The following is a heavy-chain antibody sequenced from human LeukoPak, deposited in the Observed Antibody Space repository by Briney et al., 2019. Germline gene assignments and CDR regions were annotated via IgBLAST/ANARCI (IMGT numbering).Heavy chain of an antibody. D-gene: IGHD4-23*01. V-gene: IGHV3-23*01. CDR1: GFTFSSYA. CDR2: ISGSGGST. J-gene: IGHJ4*02. CDR3: TRDYIIYGGNSGFDY. Sequence: GGSLRLSCAASGFTFSSYAMSWVRQAPGKGLEWVSAISGSGGSTYYADSVKGRFTISRDNSKNTLYLQMNSLRAEDTAVYYCTRDYIIYGGNSGFDYWGQGTLVTVSS.